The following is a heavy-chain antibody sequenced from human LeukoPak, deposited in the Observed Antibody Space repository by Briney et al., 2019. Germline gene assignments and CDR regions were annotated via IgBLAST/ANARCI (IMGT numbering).Heavy chain of an antibody. CDR2: IIPIFGTA. J-gene: IGHJ5*02. CDR3: ARGGIAAAGTGDWFDP. D-gene: IGHD6-13*01. V-gene: IGHV1-69*01. CDR1: GGTFSSYA. Sequence: SVKVSCKASGGTFSSYAISWVRQAPGQGLEWMGGIIPIFGTANYAQKFQGRVTITADESTSTAYMELSSLRSEDTAVYYCARGGIAAAGTGDWFDPWSQGTPVTVSS.